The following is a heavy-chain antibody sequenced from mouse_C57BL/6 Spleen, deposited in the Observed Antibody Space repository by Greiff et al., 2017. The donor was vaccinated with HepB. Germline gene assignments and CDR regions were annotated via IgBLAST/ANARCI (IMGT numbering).Heavy chain of an antibody. CDR3: TAYYGSSWYFDV. V-gene: IGHV6-3*01. J-gene: IGHJ1*03. D-gene: IGHD1-1*01. CDR2: IRLKSDNYAT. Sequence: EVMLVESGGGLVQPGGSMKLSCVASGFTFSNYWMNWVRQSPEKGLEWVAQIRLKSDNYATDYAESVKGRFTISRDDSKSSVFLQMNNLRAEDTGMYYCTAYYGSSWYFDVWGTGTTVTVSS. CDR1: GFTFSNYW.